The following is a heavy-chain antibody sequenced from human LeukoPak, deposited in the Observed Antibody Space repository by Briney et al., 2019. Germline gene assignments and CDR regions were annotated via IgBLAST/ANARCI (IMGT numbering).Heavy chain of an antibody. Sequence: PGGSLRLSCAASGFTLSTYVMHWVRQAPGKGLEWVAVISYGGGNKYYADSVKGRFSISRDDSKNTLYLQMNSLRDEDTAVYYCAKAHSSGMYYFDYWGQGTLVTVSS. CDR2: ISYGGGNK. D-gene: IGHD6-19*01. J-gene: IGHJ4*02. V-gene: IGHV3-30*18. CDR3: AKAHSSGMYYFDY. CDR1: GFTLSTYV.